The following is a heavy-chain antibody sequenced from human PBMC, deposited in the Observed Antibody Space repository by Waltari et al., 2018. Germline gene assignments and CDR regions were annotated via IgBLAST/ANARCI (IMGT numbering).Heavy chain of an antibody. CDR3: ARDPAGDYGY. CDR1: GASITTYF. V-gene: IGHV4-59*01. Sequence: QVQLQESGPDRVKPSETLSLTCNVSGASITTYFWSWMRQSPGKRLEWIGYVYYTGAAKYNPSFGSRVTMSVDTSKSQFSLKLTSVTAADTAVYYCARDPAGDYGYWGQGTLVTVSA. CDR2: VYYTGAA. D-gene: IGHD4-17*01. J-gene: IGHJ4*02.